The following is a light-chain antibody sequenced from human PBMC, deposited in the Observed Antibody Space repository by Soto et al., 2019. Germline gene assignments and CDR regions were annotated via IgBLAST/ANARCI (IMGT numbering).Light chain of an antibody. CDR1: SSDVGTYNY. V-gene: IGLV2-14*03. Sequence: QSALTQPASVSGSLGQSITVSCTGTSSDVGTYNYVSWYQQHPGKAPKLVIYDVFNRPSGVSNRFSGSKSGNTASLTISGLQAEDEADYYCTSYTTRTTLLVFGGGTKVTVL. CDR3: TSYTTRTTLLV. J-gene: IGLJ2*01. CDR2: DVF.